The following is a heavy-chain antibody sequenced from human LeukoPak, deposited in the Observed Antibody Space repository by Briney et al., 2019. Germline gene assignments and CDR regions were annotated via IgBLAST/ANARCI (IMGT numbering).Heavy chain of an antibody. Sequence: GASVKVSCKAPGGTFSSYAISWVRQAPGQGLEWMGRIIPILGIANYAQKFQGRVTITADKSTSTAYMELSSLRSEDTAVYYCARHRYCGGDCYWVGELDYWGQGTLVTVSS. V-gene: IGHV1-69*04. D-gene: IGHD2-21*02. CDR3: ARHRYCGGDCYWVGELDY. CDR2: IIPILGIA. CDR1: GGTFSSYA. J-gene: IGHJ4*02.